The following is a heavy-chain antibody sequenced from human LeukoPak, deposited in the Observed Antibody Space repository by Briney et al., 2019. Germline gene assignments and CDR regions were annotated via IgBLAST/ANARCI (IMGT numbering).Heavy chain of an antibody. CDR3: ARDNRDIAVVPAAMGDYYYYGMDV. V-gene: IGHV3-7*05. D-gene: IGHD2-2*01. Sequence: GGSLRLSCAASGFTFNTYSMNWVRQSPGKGLEWVASIKQDESDKYYVGSVKGRFTISRDNAKKSLCLQMNSLRAEDTAVYYCARDNRDIAVVPAAMGDYYYYGMDVWGQGTTVTVSS. CDR2: IKQDESDK. J-gene: IGHJ6*02. CDR1: GFTFNTYS.